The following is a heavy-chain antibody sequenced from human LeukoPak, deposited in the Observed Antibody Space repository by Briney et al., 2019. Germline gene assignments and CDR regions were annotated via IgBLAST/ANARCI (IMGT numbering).Heavy chain of an antibody. V-gene: IGHV1-18*01. Sequence: GASVKVSCKASGYTFTSYDINWVRQAPGQGLEWMGWISAYNGNTNYAQKLQGRVTMTTDTSTSTAYMELRSLRSDDTAVYYCARDKDTAMVETDAFDIWGQGTMVTVSS. CDR2: ISAYNGNT. CDR1: GYTFTSYD. D-gene: IGHD5-18*01. J-gene: IGHJ3*02. CDR3: ARDKDTAMVETDAFDI.